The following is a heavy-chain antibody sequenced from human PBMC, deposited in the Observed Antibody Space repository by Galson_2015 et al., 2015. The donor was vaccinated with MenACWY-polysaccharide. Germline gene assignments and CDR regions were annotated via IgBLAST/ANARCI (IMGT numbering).Heavy chain of an antibody. CDR2: IHASGSS. V-gene: IGHV4-4*07. CDR1: NGSTTSHY. D-gene: IGHD7-27*01. J-gene: IGHJ2*01. Sequence: ETLSLTCNVSNGSTTSHYWSWIRRPAGKRLEWIGRIHASGSSTYNPSFNRRVIMSVDMSRNQFSLSLTSVTAADTAVYFCARRSLGNWYFDLWGRGTLATVSS. CDR3: ARRSLGNWYFDL.